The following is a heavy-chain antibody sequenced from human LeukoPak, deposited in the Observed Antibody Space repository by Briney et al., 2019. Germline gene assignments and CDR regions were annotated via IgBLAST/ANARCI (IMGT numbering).Heavy chain of an antibody. D-gene: IGHD2-2*01. CDR2: INHSGST. V-gene: IGHV4-34*01. CDR1: GGSFSGYY. CDR3: ARGIDCSSTSCYGVGNWFDP. Sequence: PSETLSLTCAVYGGSFSGYYWSWLRQPPGKGLEWVGEINHSGSTNYNPSLESRVTISVDTSKNQFSLKLSSVTAADTAVYYCARGIDCSSTSCYGVGNWFDPWGQGTLVTVSS. J-gene: IGHJ5*02.